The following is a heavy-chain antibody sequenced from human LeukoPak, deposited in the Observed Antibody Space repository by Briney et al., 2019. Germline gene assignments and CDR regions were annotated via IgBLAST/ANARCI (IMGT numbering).Heavy chain of an antibody. CDR2: INGGGSST. CDR3: ARAKMSPFFLDV. CDR1: GFTFSSNW. Sequence: PGGSLRLSYAASGFTFSSNWMDWVRQAPEKGLVWVSRINGGGSSTSYADSVKDRFTISRDNAKNTLYLHMNSLRAEDTAVYYCARAKMSPFFLDVWGKGTTVTVSS. J-gene: IGHJ6*04. V-gene: IGHV3-74*01. D-gene: IGHD5-24*01.